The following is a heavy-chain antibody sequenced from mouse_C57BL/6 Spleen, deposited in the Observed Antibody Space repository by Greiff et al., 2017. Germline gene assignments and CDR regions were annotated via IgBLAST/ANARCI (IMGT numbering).Heavy chain of an antibody. Sequence: EVQLQQSGPELVKPGASVKISCKASGYSFTGYYMNWVKQSPEKSLEWIGEINPSTGGTTYNQKFKAKATLTVDKSSSTAYMQLKSLTSADSAVYYYAFITTVDFAMAYWGQGTSVTVSS. J-gene: IGHJ4*01. D-gene: IGHD1-1*01. CDR1: GYSFTGYY. CDR2: INPSTGGT. V-gene: IGHV1-42*01. CDR3: AFITTVDFAMAY.